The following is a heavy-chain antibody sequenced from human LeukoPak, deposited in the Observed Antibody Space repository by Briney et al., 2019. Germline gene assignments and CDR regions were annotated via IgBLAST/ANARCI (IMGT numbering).Heavy chain of an antibody. CDR1: GGSFSGYY. D-gene: IGHD2-8*01. V-gene: IGHV4-34*01. CDR2: INHSGST. CDR3: ARHNGRASRNWFDP. Sequence: SEALSLTCAVYGGSFSGYYWSWIRQPPGKGLEWIGEINHSGSTNYNPSLKSRVTISVDTSKNQFSLKLSSVTAADTAVYYCARHNGRASRNWFDPWGQGTLVTVSS. J-gene: IGHJ5*02.